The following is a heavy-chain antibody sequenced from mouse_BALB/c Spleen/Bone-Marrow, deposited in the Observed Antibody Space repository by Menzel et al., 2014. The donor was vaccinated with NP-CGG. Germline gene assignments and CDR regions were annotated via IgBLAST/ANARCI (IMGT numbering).Heavy chain of an antibody. J-gene: IGHJ2*01. CDR2: ISRGSSII. V-gene: IGHV5-17*02. CDR1: GFTFSYFG. D-gene: IGHD4-1*01. CDR3: ARERTGFVY. Sequence: MESGGGLVQPGGSRKLSCAASGFTFSYFGMHWVRQAPEKGLEWVAYISRGSSIIYYADTVKGRFIISRDNPKKSLFMQMVRLRSEDTDKYYCARERTGFVYWGQGTTLTVSS.